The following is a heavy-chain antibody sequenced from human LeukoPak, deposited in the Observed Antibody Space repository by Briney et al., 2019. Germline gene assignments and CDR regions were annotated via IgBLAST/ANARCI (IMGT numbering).Heavy chain of an antibody. V-gene: IGHV3-21*01. CDR1: GFTFSSYS. CDR3: ARDRFVVPAAKPLYYMDV. Sequence: GALRLSCAASGFTFSSYSMNWVRQAPGKGLEWVSSISSSSSYIYYADSVKGRFTISRDNAKNSLYLQMNSLRAEDTAVYYCARDRFVVPAAKPLYYMDVWGKGTTVTISS. CDR2: ISSSSSYI. D-gene: IGHD2-2*01. J-gene: IGHJ6*03.